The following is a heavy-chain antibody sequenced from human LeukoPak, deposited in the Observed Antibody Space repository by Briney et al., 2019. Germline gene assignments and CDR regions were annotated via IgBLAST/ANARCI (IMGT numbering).Heavy chain of an antibody. D-gene: IGHD3-10*01. CDR2: INPNSGGT. CDR3: ARAVNYGSANDY. V-gene: IGHV1-2*02. CDR1: GYTFTGYY. J-gene: IGHJ4*02. Sequence: ASVKVSCKASGYTFTGYYMHWVRQAPGQGLEWMGWINPNSGGTNYAQKFQGRVTMTRDTSISTAYTELSRLRSDDTAVYYCARAVNYGSANDYWGQGTLVTVSS.